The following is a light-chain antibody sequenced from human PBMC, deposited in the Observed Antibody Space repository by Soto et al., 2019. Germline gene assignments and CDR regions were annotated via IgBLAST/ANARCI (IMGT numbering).Light chain of an antibody. J-gene: IGKJ5*01. Sequence: IQMTQSPSSLSASVGERVTNTCQASQDIRKHLTWYQQKPGKAPKLLIYDASSLQTGVPSRFSGSGSATHFTFTISSLQPEDIATYYYQQYDNHLSSTVGQGTRLEIK. CDR1: QDIRKH. V-gene: IGKV1-33*01. CDR3: QQYDNHLSST. CDR2: DAS.